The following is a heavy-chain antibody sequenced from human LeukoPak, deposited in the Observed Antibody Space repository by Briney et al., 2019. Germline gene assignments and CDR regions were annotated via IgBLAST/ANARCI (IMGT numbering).Heavy chain of an antibody. J-gene: IGHJ4*02. Sequence: GGSLRLSCAASGFTFSNYWMSWVRQAPGKGLEWVANIKQDGGVRYYGDSVKGQFTISRDNAKNSLYLQMNSLRDEDTAVYYCARIGYSSSSIDYWGQGTLVTVSS. D-gene: IGHD6-13*01. CDR3: ARIGYSSSSIDY. V-gene: IGHV3-7*01. CDR1: GFTFSNYW. CDR2: IKQDGGVR.